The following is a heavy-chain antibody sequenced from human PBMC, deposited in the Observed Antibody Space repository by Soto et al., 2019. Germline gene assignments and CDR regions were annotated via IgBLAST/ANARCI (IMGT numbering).Heavy chain of an antibody. CDR2: IYYSGST. CDR3: ARGRKSENPTYYSYGIDV. J-gene: IGHJ6*02. Sequence: QVQLQESGPGLVKPSQTLSLTCTVSGGSISSCGYYWSWIRQHPGKGLEWIGYIYYSGSTYYNPCLHIRVTISLDTSQNQCAIKPSSVTPPDTAVSDFARGRKSENPTYYSYGIDVWGQGTTVTASS. D-gene: IGHD3-10*01. CDR1: GGSISSCGYY. V-gene: IGHV4-31*03.